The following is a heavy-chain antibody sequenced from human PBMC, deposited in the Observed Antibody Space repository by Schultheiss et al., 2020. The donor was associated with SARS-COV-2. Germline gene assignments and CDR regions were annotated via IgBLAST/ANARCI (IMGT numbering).Heavy chain of an antibody. V-gene: IGHV4-30-4*07. Sequence: SETLSLTCAVSGGSISSGGYSWSWIRQPPGKGLEWIGYIYYSGSTYYNPSLKSRVTISVDTSKNQFSLKLSSVTAEDTAVYYCARDSRPVTHNCYFDLWGRGTLVTVSS. D-gene: IGHD4-17*01. CDR3: ARDSRPVTHNCYFDL. J-gene: IGHJ2*01. CDR1: GGSISSGGYS. CDR2: IYYSGST.